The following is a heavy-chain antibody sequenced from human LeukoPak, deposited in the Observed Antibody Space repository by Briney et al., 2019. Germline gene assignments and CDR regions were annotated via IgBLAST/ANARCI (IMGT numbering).Heavy chain of an antibody. V-gene: IGHV1-69*05. CDR1: GGTFSSYA. D-gene: IGHD1-26*01. Sequence: SVKVSCKASGGTFSSYAISWVRQAPGQGLEWMGRIIPTFGTANYAQKFQGRVTITTDESTSTAYMELSSLRSEDTAVYYCARDPLSSVGATIGHFQHWGQGILVTVSS. J-gene: IGHJ1*01. CDR2: IIPTFGTA. CDR3: ARDPLSSVGATIGHFQH.